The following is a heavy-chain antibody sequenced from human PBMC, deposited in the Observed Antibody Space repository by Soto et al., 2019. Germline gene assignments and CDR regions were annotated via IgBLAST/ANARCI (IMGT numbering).Heavy chain of an antibody. CDR2: IIGSGVTT. CDR1: VFSFSNYA. Sequence: VGSLRLSCASSVFSFSNYAMSCVRHSPGKWLEWVSGIIGSGVTTYYADSVKGRFTISRDNSKNTLYLQMNSLRAEDTAVYYCAKSIYDSTRVPFEYWGQGTLVSVSS. D-gene: IGHD1-1*01. V-gene: IGHV3-23*01. J-gene: IGHJ4*02. CDR3: AKSIYDSTRVPFEY.